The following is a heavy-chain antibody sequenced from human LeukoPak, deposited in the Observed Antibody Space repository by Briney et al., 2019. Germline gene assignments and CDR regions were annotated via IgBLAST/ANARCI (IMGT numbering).Heavy chain of an antibody. Sequence: GGSLRLSCAASGFTVSSNYMSWVRQTPGKGLEWVSVIYSGGSTYYADSVKGRFTISRDNSKNTLYLQMNSLRAEDTAVYYCARGYDSSGYSPPPWFDPWGQGTLVTVSS. V-gene: IGHV3-66*01. CDR2: IYSGGST. CDR1: GFTVSSNY. D-gene: IGHD3-22*01. CDR3: ARGYDSSGYSPPPWFDP. J-gene: IGHJ5*02.